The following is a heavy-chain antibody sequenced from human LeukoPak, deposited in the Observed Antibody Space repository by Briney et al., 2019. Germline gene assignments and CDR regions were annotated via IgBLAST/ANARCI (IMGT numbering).Heavy chain of an antibody. CDR2: INAYNGNT. J-gene: IGHJ5*02. CDR1: GYTFTSYG. Sequence: ASVKVSCKASGYTFTSYGISWVRQAPGQGLEWMGWINAYNGNTNYAQKLQGRVTMTTDTSTSTAYMELRSLRSDDTAVYYCARGLRITMIRGAIPYWFDPWGQGTLVTVSS. V-gene: IGHV1-18*01. D-gene: IGHD3-10*01. CDR3: ARGLRITMIRGAIPYWFDP.